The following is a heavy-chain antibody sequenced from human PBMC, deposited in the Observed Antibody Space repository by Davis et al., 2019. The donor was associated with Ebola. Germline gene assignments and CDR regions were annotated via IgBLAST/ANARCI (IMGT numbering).Heavy chain of an antibody. Sequence: AASVKVSCKASGYTFIDNYIHWMRQAPGQGPEWMGWINPKSGGTKYAQRFQDWVTMTRDTSITTAYVELSGLTSDDTAIYYCARALSATYDYYVDAWGKGTAVTVSS. CDR2: INPKSGGT. CDR3: ARALSATYDYYVDA. D-gene: IGHD2-8*01. J-gene: IGHJ6*03. V-gene: IGHV1-2*04. CDR1: GYTFIDNY.